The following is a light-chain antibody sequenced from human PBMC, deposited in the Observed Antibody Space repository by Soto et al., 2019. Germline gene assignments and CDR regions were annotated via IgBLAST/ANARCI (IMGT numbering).Light chain of an antibody. J-gene: IGKJ1*01. Sequence: EIVLTQSPGTLSLSPGERATLSCRASQSVRSSYLAWYQQKPGQAPRLLIYGASSRATGIPDRFSGSWSGTDFTVTISRLAPEDFAVYYCQQSGSSLWTFGQVTKLEIK. CDR2: GAS. V-gene: IGKV3-20*01. CDR3: QQSGSSLWT. CDR1: QSVRSSY.